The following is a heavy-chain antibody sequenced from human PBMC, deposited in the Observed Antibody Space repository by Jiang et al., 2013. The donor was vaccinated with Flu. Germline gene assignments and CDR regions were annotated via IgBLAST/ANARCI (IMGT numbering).Heavy chain of an antibody. CDR2: INVYNGKT. CDR3: ARWVVVVPADYYGMDV. J-gene: IGHJ6*02. Sequence: GAEVKKPGASVKVSCKASGYTFTSYGISWVRQAPGQGLEWMGWINVYNGKTIHAQKVQGRVTMTIDTSTDTVYMELRSLRSNDTAVYYCARWVVVVPADYYGMDVWGQGTTVTVSS. V-gene: IGHV1-18*01. D-gene: IGHD2-2*01. CDR1: GYTFTSYG.